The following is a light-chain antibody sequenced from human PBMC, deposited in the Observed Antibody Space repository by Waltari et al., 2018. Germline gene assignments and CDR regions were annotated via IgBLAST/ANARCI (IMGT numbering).Light chain of an antibody. J-gene: IGKJ1*01. CDR3: QQYYSSPWT. Sequence: DIVMTQSPDSLSVSLGERATINCKSSQNVLYSSNNRNYLAWYQVKPGQPPKVRIYWASMRENGVPDRFSGSGSGTDFTLTINSLQAEDMAVYYCQQYYSSPWTFGQGTKVEIK. CDR2: WAS. V-gene: IGKV4-1*01. CDR1: QNVLYSSNNRNY.